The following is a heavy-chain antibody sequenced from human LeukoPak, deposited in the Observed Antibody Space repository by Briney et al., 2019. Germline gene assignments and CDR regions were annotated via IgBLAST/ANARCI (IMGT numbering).Heavy chain of an antibody. J-gene: IGHJ4*02. D-gene: IGHD2-8*01. CDR2: ISWNSGSI. V-gene: IGHV3-9*01. CDR1: GFTFDDYA. Sequence: GRSLRLSCAASGFTFDDYAMHWVRQAPGKGLEWVSGISWNSGSIGYADYVKGRFTISRDNAKNSLYLQMNSLRAEDTALYYCAKGYCTNGVCSNFDYWGQGTLVTVSS. CDR3: AKGYCTNGVCSNFDY.